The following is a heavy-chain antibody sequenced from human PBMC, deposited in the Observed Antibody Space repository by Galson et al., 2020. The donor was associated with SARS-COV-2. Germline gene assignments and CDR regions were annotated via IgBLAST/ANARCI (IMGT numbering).Heavy chain of an antibody. CDR1: GFTFSSYG. V-gene: IGHV3-30*18. J-gene: IGHJ3*02. D-gene: IGHD1-1*01. Sequence: GESLKISCAASGFTFSSYGMHWVRQAPGKGLEWVAVISYDGSNKYYADSVKGRFTISRDNSKNTLYLQMNSLRAEDTAVYYCAKDFYRWNPMGAFDIWGQGTMVTVSS. CDR2: ISYDGSNK. CDR3: AKDFYRWNPMGAFDI.